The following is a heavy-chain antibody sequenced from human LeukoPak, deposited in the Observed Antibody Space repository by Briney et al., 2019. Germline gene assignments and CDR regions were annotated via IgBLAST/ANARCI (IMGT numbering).Heavy chain of an antibody. Sequence: LRLSCAASGFTFDDDAMHWVRQAPGKGLEWIGSIYHSGSTYYNPSLKSRVTISVDTSKNQFSLKLSSVTAADTAVYYCARGPPDCSSTSCYAFDAFDIWGQGTMVTVSS. J-gene: IGHJ3*02. D-gene: IGHD2-2*01. CDR3: ARGPPDCSSTSCYAFDAFDI. V-gene: IGHV4-38-2*01. CDR2: IYHSGST. CDR1: GFTFDDDA.